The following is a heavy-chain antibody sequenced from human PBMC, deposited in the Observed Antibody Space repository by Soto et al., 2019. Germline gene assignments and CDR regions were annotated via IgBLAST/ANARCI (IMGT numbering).Heavy chain of an antibody. V-gene: IGHV5-10-1*01. CDR2: IDPSDSYT. CDR3: ARLGIAVAGSYYYGMDV. D-gene: IGHD6-19*01. J-gene: IGHJ6*02. CDR1: GYSFTSYW. Sequence: GESLKISCKGSGYSFTSYWISWVRQMPGKGLEWMGRIDPSDSYTNYSPSFQGHVTISADKSISTAYLQWSSLKASDTAMYYCARLGIAVAGSYYYGMDVWGQGTTVTVSS.